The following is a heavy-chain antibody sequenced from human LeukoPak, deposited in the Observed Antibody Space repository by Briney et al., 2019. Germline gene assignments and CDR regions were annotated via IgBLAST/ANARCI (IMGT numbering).Heavy chain of an antibody. V-gene: IGHV1-2*02. D-gene: IGHD3-9*01. CDR3: ARMSDILTGPYPQWFDP. CDR1: AYTFTGDY. J-gene: IGHJ5*02. CDR2: INPNSGAT. Sequence: ASVRVSCKASAYTFTGDYRRWVRQAPGQGPEWMGWINPNSGATNYAQKFQGRVTMTRDTSASTAYMELSRLRSDDTAVYYCARMSDILTGPYPQWFDPWDQGTLVTVSS.